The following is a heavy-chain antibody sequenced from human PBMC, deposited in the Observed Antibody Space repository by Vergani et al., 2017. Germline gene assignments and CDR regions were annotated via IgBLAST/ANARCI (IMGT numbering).Heavy chain of an antibody. V-gene: IGHV4-61*02. D-gene: IGHD3-9*01. CDR1: GGSISSGSYY. Sequence: QVQLQESGPGLVKPSQTLSLTCTVSGGSISSGSYYWSWIRQPAGKGLEWIGRIYTSGSTNYNPSLKSRVTISVDTSKNQFSLKPSSVTAADTAVYYCAREWYDILTGYDNWFDPWGQGTLVTVSS. CDR2: IYTSGST. J-gene: IGHJ5*02. CDR3: AREWYDILTGYDNWFDP.